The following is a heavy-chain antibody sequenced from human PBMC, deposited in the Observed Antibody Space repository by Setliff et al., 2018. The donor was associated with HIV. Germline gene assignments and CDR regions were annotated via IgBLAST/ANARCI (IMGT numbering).Heavy chain of an antibody. CDR2: IGTGGDT. Sequence: GGSLRLSCAASGFTFSSYDMHWVRQATGKGLEWVSAIGTGGDTYYADSVKGRFTISRENAKNSLYLQMNNVRAGDTAVYYCTRELNGHTSSHYYFGLDVWGQGTTVTVSS. J-gene: IGHJ6*02. V-gene: IGHV3-13*01. CDR1: GFTFSSYD. D-gene: IGHD6-6*01. CDR3: TRELNGHTSSHYYFGLDV.